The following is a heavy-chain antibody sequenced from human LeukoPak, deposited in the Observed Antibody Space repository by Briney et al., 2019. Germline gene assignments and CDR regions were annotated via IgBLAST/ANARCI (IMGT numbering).Heavy chain of an antibody. V-gene: IGHV6-1*01. CDR2: TYYRSKWYI. CDR1: GDSVSSNSVA. Sequence: SQTLSLTCAISGDSVSSNSVAWNWIRQSSSRGPEWLGRTYYRSKWYIDYADSVKSRITISPDTSKNQFSLQLNSMTPEDTAIYYCARGRVSAFDIWGQGTMVTVSS. D-gene: IGHD2-8*01. CDR3: ARGRVSAFDI. J-gene: IGHJ3*02.